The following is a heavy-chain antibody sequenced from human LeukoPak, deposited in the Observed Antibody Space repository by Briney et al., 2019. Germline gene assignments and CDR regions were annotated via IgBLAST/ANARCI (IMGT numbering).Heavy chain of an antibody. D-gene: IGHD5-18*01. CDR1: GYPISSGYY. CDR3: ARARREYSYGYRPNEMGHYFDH. V-gene: IGHV4-38-2*02. CDR2: IYHSGST. J-gene: IGHJ4*02. Sequence: SETLSLTCTVSGYPISSGYYWGWIRQPPGKGLEWIGSIYHSGSTYYNPSLKSRVTISVDTSKNQFSLKLSSVTAADTAVYYCARARREYSYGYRPNEMGHYFDHWGQGTLVTVSS.